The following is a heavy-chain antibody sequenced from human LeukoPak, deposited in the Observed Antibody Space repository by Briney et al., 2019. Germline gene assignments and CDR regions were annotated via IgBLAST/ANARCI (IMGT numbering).Heavy chain of an antibody. CDR1: GYTFTGYY. Sequence: ASVKVSCKASGYTFTGYYMHWVRQAPGQGLEWMGGINPNSGGTNYAQKFQGRVTMTRDTSISTAYMELSRLRSDDTAVYYCARDLEYLYPGGAFDIWGQGTMVTVSS. CDR2: INPNSGGT. D-gene: IGHD3-16*01. V-gene: IGHV1-2*02. J-gene: IGHJ3*02. CDR3: ARDLEYLYPGGAFDI.